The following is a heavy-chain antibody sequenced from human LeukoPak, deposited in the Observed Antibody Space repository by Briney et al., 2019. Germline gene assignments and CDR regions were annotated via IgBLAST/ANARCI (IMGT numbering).Heavy chain of an antibody. J-gene: IGHJ4*02. CDR3: ARAQSYYDY. CDR1: GYTFTNYY. D-gene: IGHD1-26*01. Sequence: GASVKVSFKASGYTFTNYYMHWVRQAPGQGLEWMGIINPSGDSAIYAHNFQGRVTMTRDTSTTTDYMELNSLRSEDTAVYYCARAQSYYDYWGQGTLVTVSS. CDR2: INPSGDSA. V-gene: IGHV1-46*01.